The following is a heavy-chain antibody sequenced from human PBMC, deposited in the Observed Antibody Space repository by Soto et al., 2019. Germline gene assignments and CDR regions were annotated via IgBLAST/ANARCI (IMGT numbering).Heavy chain of an antibody. D-gene: IGHD6-13*01. J-gene: IGHJ4*02. CDR3: TTGYSSKWDFDY. V-gene: IGHV3-73*01. CDR1: GFNFSGSA. CDR2: IRSKANNYAT. Sequence: EVQLVESGGGLVQPGGSLKLSCAASGFNFSGSAMHWVRQASGKGLEWVGRIRSKANNYATAYAASVTGRFIISRDDSKNTAYLQMNSLKTEDTAVYYCTTGYSSKWDFDYWGQGTLVTVSS.